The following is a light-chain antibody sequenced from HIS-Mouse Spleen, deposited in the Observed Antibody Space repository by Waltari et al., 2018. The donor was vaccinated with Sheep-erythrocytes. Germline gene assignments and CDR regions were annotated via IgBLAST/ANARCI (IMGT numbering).Light chain of an antibody. J-gene: IGLJ2*01. CDR1: KLGDKY. Sequence: SYELTQPPSVSVSPGQTASITCSGDKLGDKYACWYQQKPGQSPVLVIYQDSKRPSGIPARFSGSKSGNTATLTISGTQAMDEADYYCQAWDSSTVVFGGGTKLTVL. CDR3: QAWDSSTVV. CDR2: QDS. V-gene: IGLV3-1*01.